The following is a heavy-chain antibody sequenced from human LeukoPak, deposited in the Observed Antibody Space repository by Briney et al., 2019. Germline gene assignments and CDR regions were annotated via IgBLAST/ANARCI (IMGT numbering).Heavy chain of an antibody. CDR3: ELNYGANLRPPFDA. J-gene: IGHJ4*02. D-gene: IGHD4/OR15-4a*01. V-gene: IGHV3-23*01. Sequence: GGSVRFSCAGSGFTFNDYTISWVRHTPGEGLEWVSAITGGADRTYYADSVKGGFTISRDNSRNTLFLEMSSLRAEDTAIYYCELNYGANLRPPFDAWGPRTLVTVSP. CDR2: ITGGADRT. CDR1: GFTFNDYT.